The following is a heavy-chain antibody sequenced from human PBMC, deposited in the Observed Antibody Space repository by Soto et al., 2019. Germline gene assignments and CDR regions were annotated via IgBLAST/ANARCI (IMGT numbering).Heavy chain of an antibody. CDR3: ARGRWLINY. D-gene: IGHD5-18*01. J-gene: IGHJ4*02. CDR1: GGSINSGDYY. CDR2: IYYSGSS. Sequence: SETLSLTCTVSGGSINSGDYYYSWIRQPPGKGLEWIGYIYYSGSSYYNPSLTSRVTISVDTSKNQFSLRLNSVTAADTAVYYCARGRWLINYWGQGALVTVPS. V-gene: IGHV4-30-4*01.